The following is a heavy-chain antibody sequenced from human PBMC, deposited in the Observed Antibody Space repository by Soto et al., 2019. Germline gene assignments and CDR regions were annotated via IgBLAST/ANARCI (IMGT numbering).Heavy chain of an antibody. Sequence: QVQLQQWGAGLLKPSETLSLTCAVYGGSFSGYYWSWIRQPPGKGLEWIGEINHSGSTNYNTSLKSRVTISVDTSKNQFSLKLSSVTAAATAVYYCARGPGIEVAGTRTGWFDPWGQGTLVTVSS. J-gene: IGHJ5*02. CDR1: GGSFSGYY. CDR3: ARGPGIEVAGTRTGWFDP. D-gene: IGHD6-19*01. CDR2: INHSGST. V-gene: IGHV4-34*01.